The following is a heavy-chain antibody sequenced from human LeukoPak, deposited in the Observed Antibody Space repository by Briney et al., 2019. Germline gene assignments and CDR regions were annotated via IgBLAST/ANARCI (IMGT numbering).Heavy chain of an antibody. V-gene: IGHV3-13*04. CDR3: ARALLGIVGAGGLREYYFDY. J-gene: IGHJ4*02. CDR1: GFTFSSYD. Sequence: GGSLRLSCAASGFTFSSYDMHWVRQATGKGLEWVSAIGTAGDTYYPGSVKGRFTISRENAKNSLYLQMTSLRAGDTAVYYCARALLGIVGAGGLREYYFDYWGQGTLVTVSS. CDR2: IGTAGDT. D-gene: IGHD1-26*01.